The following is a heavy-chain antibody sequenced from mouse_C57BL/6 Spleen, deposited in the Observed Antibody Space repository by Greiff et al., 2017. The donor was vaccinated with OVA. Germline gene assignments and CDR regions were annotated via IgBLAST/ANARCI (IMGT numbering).Heavy chain of an antibody. CDR1: GFNIQNTY. CDR3: APYDGYYWAWFAY. D-gene: IGHD2-3*01. V-gene: IGHV14-3*01. Sequence: VQLQQSVAELVRPGASVKLSCTASGFNIQNTYMPWVKQRPEQGLEWIGRIDPANGNTKYAPKFQGKATITADTSSNTAYLQLSSLTSEDTAIYYCAPYDGYYWAWFAYWGQGTLVTVSA. CDR2: IDPANGNT. J-gene: IGHJ3*01.